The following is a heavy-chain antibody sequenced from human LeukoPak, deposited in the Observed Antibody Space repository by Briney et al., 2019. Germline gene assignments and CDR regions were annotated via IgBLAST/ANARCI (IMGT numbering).Heavy chain of an antibody. Sequence: SETLSLTCAVSGGSISSGGYYWSWIRQPPGKGLEWIGEINHSGSTNYNPSLESRVTISVDTSKNQFSLKLSSATAADTAMYYCARLPYSSGWYVYWGQGTLVTVSS. CDR3: ARLPYSSGWYVY. V-gene: IGHV4-61*08. D-gene: IGHD6-19*01. CDR2: INHSGST. CDR1: GGSISSGGYY. J-gene: IGHJ4*02.